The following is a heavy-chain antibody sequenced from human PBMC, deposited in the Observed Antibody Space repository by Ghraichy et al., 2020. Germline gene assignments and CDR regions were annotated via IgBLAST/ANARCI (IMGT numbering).Heavy chain of an antibody. CDR2: IYTSGST. CDR3: AREPTYYYDSSGPE. J-gene: IGHJ4*02. Sequence: SETLSLTCTVSGGSISSGSYYWSWIRQPAGKGLEWIGRIYTSGSTNYNPSLKSRVTISVDTSKNQFSLKLSSVTAADTAVYYCAREPTYYYDSSGPEWGQGTLVTVSS. D-gene: IGHD3-22*01. CDR1: GGSISSGSYY. V-gene: IGHV4-61*02.